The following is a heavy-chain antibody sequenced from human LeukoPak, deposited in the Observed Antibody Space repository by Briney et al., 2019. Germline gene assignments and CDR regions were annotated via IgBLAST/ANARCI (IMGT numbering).Heavy chain of an antibody. J-gene: IGHJ4*02. CDR1: DASINSDF. CDR3: ARIPDVSGWPFDY. V-gene: IGHV4-59*07. D-gene: IGHD6-19*01. Sequence: ADTLSLTCTASDASINSDFWTCIRQPPGKGLEWIGYIRCSGRTSYNPSLKSRASISIDTSKNLFSLKLRSVTTADTAIYYCARIPDVSGWPFDYWGQGTLVTVSS. CDR2: IRCSGRT.